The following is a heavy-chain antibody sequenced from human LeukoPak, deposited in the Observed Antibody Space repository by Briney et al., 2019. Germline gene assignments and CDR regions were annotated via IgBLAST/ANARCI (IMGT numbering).Heavy chain of an antibody. CDR2: IYYSGST. D-gene: IGHD5-18*01. V-gene: IGHV4-39*07. Sequence: SETLSLTCTVSGGSISSSSYYWGWIRQPPGKGLEWIGSIYYSGSTYYNPSLKSRVTISVDTSKNQFSLKLSSVTAADTVVYYCARGFMVTSFDYWGQGTLVTVSS. J-gene: IGHJ4*02. CDR1: GGSISSSSYY. CDR3: ARGFMVTSFDY.